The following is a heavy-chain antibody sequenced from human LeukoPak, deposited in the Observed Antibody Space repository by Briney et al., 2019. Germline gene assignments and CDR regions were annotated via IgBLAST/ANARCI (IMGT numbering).Heavy chain of an antibody. CDR2: IKQDGGEK. CDR1: GFTFSRYP. V-gene: IGHV3-7*03. D-gene: IGHD4-17*01. CDR3: ARRRTTVTPSIVEY. J-gene: IGHJ4*02. Sequence: GGCLRLSCAASGFTFSRYPMSLDPQAPRKGPEGVANIKQDGGEKYNVDSVRGPFTISRDNAENSLYLQMKSLRAEDPAVYYCARRRTTVTPSIVEYWGQGTLVTVSS.